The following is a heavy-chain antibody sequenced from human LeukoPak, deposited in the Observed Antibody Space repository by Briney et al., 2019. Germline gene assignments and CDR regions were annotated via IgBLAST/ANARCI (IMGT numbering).Heavy chain of an antibody. CDR1: GFTFRSYS. Sequence: TGGSLRLSCAASGFTFRSYSMNWVRQAPGKGLEWVSFISGMSSTIYYADSVKGRFTISRDNAKNSVYLQMNSLRDEDTAVYYCARDSSDAYNPEPGYWGQGTLVIVSS. J-gene: IGHJ4*02. D-gene: IGHD5-24*01. V-gene: IGHV3-48*02. CDR2: ISGMSSTI. CDR3: ARDSSDAYNPEPGY.